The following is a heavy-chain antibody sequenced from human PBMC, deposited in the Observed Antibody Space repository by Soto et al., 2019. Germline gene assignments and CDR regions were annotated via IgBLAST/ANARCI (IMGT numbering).Heavy chain of an antibody. D-gene: IGHD3-3*01. CDR2: IWYDGSNK. V-gene: IGHV3-33*01. J-gene: IGHJ6*02. CDR3: ASGVDTYYDFWSGPSPYYYYYGMDV. Sequence: HPGGSLRRSCAASGVTFSSDGMDGVRKAPGKGLAWVAVIWYDGSNKYYADSVKGRFTISRDNSKNTLYLQMNSLRAEDTAVYYCASGVDTYYDFWSGPSPYYYYYGMDVWGQGTTVTVSS. CDR1: GVTFSSDG.